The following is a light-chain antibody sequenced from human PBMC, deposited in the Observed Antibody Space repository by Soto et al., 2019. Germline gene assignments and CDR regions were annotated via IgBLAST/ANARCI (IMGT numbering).Light chain of an antibody. V-gene: IGKV3-15*01. J-gene: IGKJ5*01. Sequence: EVVMTQSPATLSVSPGERVTLSCTASQSVSGNLAWYQQKPGQAPRPLIHGASTRATDIPARFSGSGSGTEFTLTITSLQSEDSAIYYCQQYNSFPLTFGQGTRLEIK. CDR1: QSVSGN. CDR3: QQYNSFPLT. CDR2: GAS.